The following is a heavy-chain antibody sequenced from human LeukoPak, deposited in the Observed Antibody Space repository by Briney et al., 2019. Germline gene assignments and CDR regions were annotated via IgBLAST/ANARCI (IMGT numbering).Heavy chain of an antibody. J-gene: IGHJ4*02. V-gene: IGHV1-2*02. Sequence: ASVKVSCKASGYTFTGYYMHWVRQAPGQGLEWMGWINPNSGGTNYAQKFQGRVTMTRDTSISTAYMELSRLRSDDTAVYYCARAYDSNGYLFFDYWGQGTLVTVSS. D-gene: IGHD3-22*01. CDR1: GYTFTGYY. CDR3: ARAYDSNGYLFFDY. CDR2: INPNSGGT.